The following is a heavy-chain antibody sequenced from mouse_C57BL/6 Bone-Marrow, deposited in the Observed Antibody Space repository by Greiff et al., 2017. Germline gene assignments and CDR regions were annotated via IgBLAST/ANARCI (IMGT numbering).Heavy chain of an antibody. Sequence: QVQLQQPGAELVMPGASVKLSCKASGYTFTSYWMHWVKQRPGQGLEWIGEIDPSDSYTNYNQKFKGKSTLTVDTSSSTAYMQLSSLTTEDSAVYYCARQFAYWGKGTLVTVSA. V-gene: IGHV1-69*01. CDR1: GYTFTSYW. CDR2: IDPSDSYT. J-gene: IGHJ3*01. CDR3: ARQFAY.